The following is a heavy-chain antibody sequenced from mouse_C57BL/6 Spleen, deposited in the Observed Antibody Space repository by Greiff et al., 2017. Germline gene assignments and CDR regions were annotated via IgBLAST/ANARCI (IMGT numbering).Heavy chain of an antibody. V-gene: IGHV3-6*01. Sequence: EVQLVESGPGLVKPSQSLSLTCSVTGYSITSGYYWNWIRQFPGNKLEWMGYISYDGSNNYNPSLKNRISITRDTSKNQFFLKLNSVTTEDTATYYCARRITRDYYAMDYWGQGTSVTVSS. CDR1: GYSITSGYY. CDR3: ARRITRDYYAMDY. J-gene: IGHJ4*01. D-gene: IGHD2-4*01. CDR2: ISYDGSN.